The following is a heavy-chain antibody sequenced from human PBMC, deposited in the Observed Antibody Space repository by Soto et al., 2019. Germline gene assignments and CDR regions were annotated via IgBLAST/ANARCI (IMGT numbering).Heavy chain of an antibody. Sequence: QITMKESGPALVKPIQTLTLTCTFSGFSLSTSGEAVGWIRQPPGEALEWLALIYWDDDNRYNPTLKTRLTITKDTSKNQVVLTLTNMDPVDTATYYCAHYVSASPAGWFDPWGQGILVTVSS. CDR2: IYWDDDN. CDR3: AHYVSASPAGWFDP. CDR1: GFSLSTSGEA. V-gene: IGHV2-5*02. D-gene: IGHD3-10*01. J-gene: IGHJ5*02.